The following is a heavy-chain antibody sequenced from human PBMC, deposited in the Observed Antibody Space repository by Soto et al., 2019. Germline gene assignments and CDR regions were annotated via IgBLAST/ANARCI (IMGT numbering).Heavy chain of an antibody. CDR1: GYTFTSYG. Sequence: ASVKVSCKASGYTFTSYGISWVRQAPGQGLEWMGWISAYNGNTNYAQKLQGRVTMTTDTSTSTAYMELRSLRSDDTAVYYCARDRMYYYDSSGYPIDYWGQGTLVTVSS. CDR3: ARDRMYYYDSSGYPIDY. V-gene: IGHV1-18*01. J-gene: IGHJ4*02. D-gene: IGHD3-22*01. CDR2: ISAYNGNT.